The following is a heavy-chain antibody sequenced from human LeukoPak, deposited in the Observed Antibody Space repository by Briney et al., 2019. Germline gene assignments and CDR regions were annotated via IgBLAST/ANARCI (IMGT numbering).Heavy chain of an antibody. CDR1: GGSISSYY. CDR2: IYYSGST. J-gene: IGHJ5*02. CDR3: ARRRGISGYANYNWFDP. Sequence: PSETLSLTCTVSGGSISSYYWSWIRQPPGKGLEWIGYIYYSGSTNYNPSLKSRVTISVDTSKNQFSLKLSSVTAADTAVYYCARRRGISGYANYNWFDPWGQGTLVTVSS. V-gene: IGHV4-59*08. D-gene: IGHD5-12*01.